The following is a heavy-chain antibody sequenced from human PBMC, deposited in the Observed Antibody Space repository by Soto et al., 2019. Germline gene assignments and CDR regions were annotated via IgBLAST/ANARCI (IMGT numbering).Heavy chain of an antibody. CDR2: IYYSGST. CDR1: GGSISSGDYY. D-gene: IGHD6-13*01. CDR3: ARAYGSSWYWGRPQWSGHYFDY. V-gene: IGHV4-30-4*01. Sequence: SETLSLTCTVSGGSISSGDYYWSWIRQPPGKGLEWIGYIYYSGSTYYNPSLKSRVTISVDTSKNQFSLKLSSVTAADTAVYYCARAYGSSWYWGRPQWSGHYFDYWGQGTLVTVSS. J-gene: IGHJ4*02.